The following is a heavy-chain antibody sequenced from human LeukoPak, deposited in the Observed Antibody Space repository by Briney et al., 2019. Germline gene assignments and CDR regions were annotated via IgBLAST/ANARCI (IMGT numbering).Heavy chain of an antibody. CDR3: ALLPYGDYGDY. J-gene: IGHJ4*02. Sequence: SETLSLTCTVSGGSISSYYWSWIRQPPGKGLEWIGYIYYSGSTNYNPSLKSRVTISVDTSKNQFSLKLSSVTAADTAVYYCALLPYGDYGDYWGQGTLVTVSS. CDR1: GGSISSYY. V-gene: IGHV4-59*08. D-gene: IGHD4-17*01. CDR2: IYYSGST.